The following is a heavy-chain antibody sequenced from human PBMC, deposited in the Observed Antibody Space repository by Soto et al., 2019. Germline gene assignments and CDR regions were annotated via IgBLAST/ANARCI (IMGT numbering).Heavy chain of an antibody. CDR2: IIPIFGTT. V-gene: IGHV1-69*15. CDR1: GGTFSNYA. Sequence: QVQLVQSGAEVKKPGSSVKVSCKASGGTFSNYAITWVRQAPGQGLEWVGRIIPIFGTTNVAQKFQGRVTITADEPTTTAPIELSGLRSGEPAGYYWAKDGGADGYFGNWLDPWGQGTLVTVSS. CDR3: AKDGGADGYFGNWLDP. D-gene: IGHD5-12*01. J-gene: IGHJ5*02.